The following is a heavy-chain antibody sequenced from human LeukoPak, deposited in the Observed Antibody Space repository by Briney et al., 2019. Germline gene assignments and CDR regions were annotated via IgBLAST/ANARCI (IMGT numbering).Heavy chain of an antibody. J-gene: IGHJ4*02. CDR2: IYHSGST. V-gene: IGHV4-38-2*02. CDR3: ARVARGNYFDY. Sequence: PSETLSLTCTVSGYSISSGYYWGWIRQPPGKGLEWIGSIYHSGSTYYNPSLKSRVTISVDTSKNQFSLKLSSVTAADTAVYYCARVARGNYFDYWGQGTLVTVSS. D-gene: IGHD3-16*01. CDR1: GYSISSGYY.